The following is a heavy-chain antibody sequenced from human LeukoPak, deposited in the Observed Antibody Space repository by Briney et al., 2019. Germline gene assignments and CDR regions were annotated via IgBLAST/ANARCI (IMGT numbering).Heavy chain of an antibody. V-gene: IGHV4-34*01. J-gene: IGHJ6*02. CDR3: ARHYYDSSGYYYYYYYGMDV. CDR2: INHSGST. D-gene: IGHD3-22*01. CDR1: GGSFSGYY. Sequence: PSETLSLTCAVYGGSFSGYYWSWIRQPPGKGLEWIGEINHSGSTNYNPSLKSRVTISVDTSKNQFSLKLSSVTAADTAVYYCARHYYDSSGYYYYYYYGMDVWGQGTTVTVSS.